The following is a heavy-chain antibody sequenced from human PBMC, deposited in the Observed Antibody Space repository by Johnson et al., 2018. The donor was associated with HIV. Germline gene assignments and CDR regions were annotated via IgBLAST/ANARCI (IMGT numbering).Heavy chain of an antibody. D-gene: IGHD2-2*02. Sequence: VQLVESGGAVVQPGGSLRLSCATSRFTFDDYDMHWVRQAPGKGLEWVSLINWDGSSTYYADSVKGRFTISRDNIRNSLYLKMNSLRPEDTALYYCVKDIASGYTNGGTLDIWGQGTMVTVSS. V-gene: IGHV3-43D*03. CDR3: VKDIASGYTNGGTLDI. CDR1: RFTFDDYD. CDR2: INWDGSST. J-gene: IGHJ3*02.